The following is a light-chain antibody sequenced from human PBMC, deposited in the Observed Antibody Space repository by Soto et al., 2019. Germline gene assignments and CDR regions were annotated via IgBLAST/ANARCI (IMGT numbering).Light chain of an antibody. CDR1: QNINTW. CDR2: KAS. V-gene: IGKV1-5*03. Sequence: DIQMTQSPSTLSASVGDRVTITCRASQNINTWLAWYQQKPGKAPNLLIYKASNLESGVPSRFSGSGSGTEFTLTINSLQPDDFATYYCQQYNSYSVPWTFGQGTKVEIK. J-gene: IGKJ1*01. CDR3: QQYNSYSVPWT.